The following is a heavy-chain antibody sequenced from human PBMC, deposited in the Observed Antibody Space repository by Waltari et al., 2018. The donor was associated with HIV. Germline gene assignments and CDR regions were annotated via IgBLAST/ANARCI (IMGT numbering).Heavy chain of an antibody. Sequence: EVQLVESGGGLVKPGGSLRLSCAASGFTFSSYSMNWGRQAPGKGLEGVSSISSSSSYIYYADSVKGRFTISRDNAKNSLYLQMNSLRAEDTAVYYCARDSNTMVRAFDYWGQGTLVTVSS. V-gene: IGHV3-21*01. CDR2: ISSSSSYI. J-gene: IGHJ4*02. D-gene: IGHD3-10*01. CDR1: GFTFSSYS. CDR3: ARDSNTMVRAFDY.